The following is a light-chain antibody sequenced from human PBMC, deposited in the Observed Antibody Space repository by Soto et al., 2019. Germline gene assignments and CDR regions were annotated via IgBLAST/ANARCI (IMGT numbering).Light chain of an antibody. CDR3: QQRSNWPLT. V-gene: IGKV3-11*01. CDR2: DAS. J-gene: IGKJ4*01. Sequence: TQSPGTLSLAPGERATLSSVTSQRVSSYLAWYQQKPGQAPRLLIYDASKRATGIPARFSGSGSGTDFTLTISSLEPEDFAVYYCQQRSNWPLTFGGGTKVDI. CDR1: QRVSSY.